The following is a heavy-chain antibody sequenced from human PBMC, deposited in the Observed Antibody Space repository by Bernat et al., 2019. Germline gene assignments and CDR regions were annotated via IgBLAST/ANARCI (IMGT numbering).Heavy chain of an antibody. D-gene: IGHD3-10*01. CDR1: GFTFSDYY. CDR2: ISSSSSYT. CDR3: ARDIRYNYGSGDGGDY. V-gene: IGHV3-11*06. J-gene: IGHJ4*02. Sequence: QVQLVESGGGLVKPGGSLRLSCAASGFTFSDYYMSWIRQAPGKGLEWVSYISSSSSYTNYADSVKGRFTISRDNAKNSLYLQMNSLRAEDTAVYYCARDIRYNYGSGDGGDYWGQGTLVTVSS.